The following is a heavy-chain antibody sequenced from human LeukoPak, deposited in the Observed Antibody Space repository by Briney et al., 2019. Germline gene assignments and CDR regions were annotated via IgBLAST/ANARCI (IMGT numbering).Heavy chain of an antibody. Sequence: GGSLRLSCAASGFTFSSYAMHWVRQAPGKGLEWVAVISYDGSNKYYADSVKGRFTISRDNSKNTLYLQMNSLRAEDTAVYYCARGIAAAGTRHHYYYGMDVWGQGTTVTVSS. CDR3: ARGIAAAGTRHHYYYGMDV. J-gene: IGHJ6*02. CDR1: GFTFSSYA. CDR2: ISYDGSNK. D-gene: IGHD6-13*01. V-gene: IGHV3-30*04.